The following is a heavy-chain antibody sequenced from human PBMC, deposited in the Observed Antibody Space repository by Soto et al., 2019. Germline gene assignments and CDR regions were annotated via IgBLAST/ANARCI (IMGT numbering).Heavy chain of an antibody. J-gene: IGHJ5*02. CDR1: GGSVNNYY. D-gene: IGHD6-13*01. CDR2: IYYSGST. CDR3: ARLIGAIAAAGTWFDP. V-gene: IGHV4-59*08. Sequence: SETLSLTCTVSGGSVNNYYWSWIRQPPGKGLEWIGYIYYSGSTNYNPSLKSRVTISVDTSKNQVSLKLSSVTAADTAVYYCARLIGAIAAAGTWFDPWGQGTLVTVSS.